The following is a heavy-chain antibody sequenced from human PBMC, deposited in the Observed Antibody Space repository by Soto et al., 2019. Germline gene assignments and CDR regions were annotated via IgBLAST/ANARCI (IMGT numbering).Heavy chain of an antibody. CDR1: GYSFTSYW. Sequence: EVQLVQSGAEVKKPGESLRISCKGSGYSFTSYWISWVRQMPGKGLEWMGRIDPSDSYTNYSPSFQGHVTISADKSISTAYLQWSSLKASDTAMYYCATNTDRIIAAAGPPGMDVWGQGTTVTVSS. CDR3: ATNTDRIIAAAGPPGMDV. D-gene: IGHD6-13*01. CDR2: IDPSDSYT. J-gene: IGHJ6*02. V-gene: IGHV5-10-1*03.